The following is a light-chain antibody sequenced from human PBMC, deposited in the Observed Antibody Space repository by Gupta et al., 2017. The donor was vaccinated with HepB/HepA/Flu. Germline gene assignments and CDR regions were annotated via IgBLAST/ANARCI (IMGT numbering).Light chain of an antibody. J-gene: IGLJ2*01. CDR2: RNN. CDR1: SSNIGSNY. Sequence: QSVLTQPPSASGPPGQRVTISCSGSSSNIGSNYVYWYQQPPGTAPKLLIYRNNQRPAGVPDRFSGSKSGTAASLAISVRRDEEEADYYCAAWDDSRSGVFGGGTKLTVL. V-gene: IGLV1-47*01. CDR3: AAWDDSRSGV.